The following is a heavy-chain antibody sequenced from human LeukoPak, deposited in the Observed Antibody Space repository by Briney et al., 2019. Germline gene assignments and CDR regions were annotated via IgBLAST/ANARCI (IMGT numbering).Heavy chain of an antibody. D-gene: IGHD3-3*01. J-gene: IGHJ6*02. Sequence: ASVKVSCKASGYTFTSYYMHWVRQARGQGLEWMGIINPSGGSTSYAQKFQGRVTMTRDTSTSTVYVELSSLRSEDTAVYYCASGLITIFYYYGMDVWGQGTTVTVSS. CDR3: ASGLITIFYYYGMDV. V-gene: IGHV1-46*01. CDR1: GYTFTSYY. CDR2: INPSGGST.